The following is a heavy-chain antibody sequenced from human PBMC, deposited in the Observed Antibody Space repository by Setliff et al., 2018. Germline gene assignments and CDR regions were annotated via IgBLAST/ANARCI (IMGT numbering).Heavy chain of an antibody. CDR2: ISYGGNT. J-gene: IGHJ6*03. D-gene: IGHD3-10*01. CDR1: GASISANHY. Sequence: TLSLTCTVSGASISANHYWGWIRQTPGKGLEWIGSISYGGNTYYDPSLKSRATIFADTSRNQFSVQLSSVTAADTAVYYCARHKSNGSGSYPSLYMDVWGKGIMVTVSS. V-gene: IGHV4-39*01. CDR3: ARHKSNGSGSYPSLYMDV.